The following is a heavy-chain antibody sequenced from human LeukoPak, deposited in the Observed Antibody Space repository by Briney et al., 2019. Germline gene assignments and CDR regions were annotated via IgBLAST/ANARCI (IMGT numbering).Heavy chain of an antibody. CDR1: GFTFSSYA. CDR2: ISGSGGTT. D-gene: IGHD3-10*01. V-gene: IGHV3-23*01. CDR3: AKMLVRGVIRGYFDY. J-gene: IGHJ4*02. Sequence: PGGSLRLSRAASGFTFSSYALSWVRQAPGKGLEWVSTISGSGGTTYYADSVKGRFTISRDNSKNTLYLQMNSLRAEDTAVYYCAKMLVRGVIRGYFDYWGQGTLVTVSS.